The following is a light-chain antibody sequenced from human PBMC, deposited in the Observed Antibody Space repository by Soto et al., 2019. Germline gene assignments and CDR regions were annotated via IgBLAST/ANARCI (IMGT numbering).Light chain of an antibody. CDR3: NSYAVSNTYV. V-gene: IGLV2-8*01. CDR2: AVV. J-gene: IGLJ1*01. Sequence: QSALTPAAFASGSPGQSLSISCTGTKNDIGVYDFVSWYQHPPGKAPRLIIYAVVQRPSGVPDRFSGSKSGNTAPLTVSGLQAADEAYYFCNSYAVSNTYVFGSRAKVSVL. CDR1: KNDIGVYDF.